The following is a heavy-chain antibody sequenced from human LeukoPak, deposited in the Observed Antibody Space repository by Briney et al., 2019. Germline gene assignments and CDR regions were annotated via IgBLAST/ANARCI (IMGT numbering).Heavy chain of an antibody. Sequence: ASVKVSCKASGYTFPNYDINWVRQATGQGLEWMGWMNPHTGHTGYAQKFQGRVTFTRNTSISTAFMDLGSLMSEDTAVYYCARGDFWSGYSNYYYMDVWGKGTTVTVFS. D-gene: IGHD3-3*01. CDR3: ARGDFWSGYSNYYYMDV. CDR2: MNPHTGHT. V-gene: IGHV1-8*03. CDR1: GYTFPNYD. J-gene: IGHJ6*03.